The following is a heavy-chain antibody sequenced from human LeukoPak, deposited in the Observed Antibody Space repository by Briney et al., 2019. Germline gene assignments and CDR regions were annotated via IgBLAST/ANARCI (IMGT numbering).Heavy chain of an antibody. CDR3: AKRSDYGGNSDYFDY. Sequence: PGGSLRLSCAASGFTVSTNYMSWVRQAPGKGLEWVSAISGGGGSTYYADSVKGRFTISRDNSQNTLYLQMNSLRAEDTAVYYCAKRSDYGGNSDYFDYWGQGTLVTVSS. V-gene: IGHV3-23*01. CDR2: ISGGGGST. CDR1: GFTVSTNY. D-gene: IGHD4-23*01. J-gene: IGHJ4*02.